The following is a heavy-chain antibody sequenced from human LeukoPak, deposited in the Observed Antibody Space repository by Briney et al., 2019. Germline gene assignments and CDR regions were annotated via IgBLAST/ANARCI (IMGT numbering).Heavy chain of an antibody. CDR3: ARDMVADY. CDR1: GFTFSYYN. J-gene: IGHJ4*02. V-gene: IGHV3-48*04. CDR2: ISSSSSSM. D-gene: IGHD2-15*01. Sequence: GGSLRLSCAASGFTFSYYNMNWVRQAPGKGLEWVSFISSSSSSMSYADSVKGRFTISRDSAKNSLYLQMNSLRAEDTAVYYCARDMVADYWGQGTLVTVSS.